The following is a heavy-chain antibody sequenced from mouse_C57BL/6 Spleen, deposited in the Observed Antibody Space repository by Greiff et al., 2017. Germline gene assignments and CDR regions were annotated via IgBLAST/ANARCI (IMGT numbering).Heavy chain of an antibody. Sequence: EVQLQESGGGLVQPGGSLSLSCAASGFTFTDYYMSWVRQPPGKALEWLGFIRNKANGYTTEYSASVKGRFTISRDNSQSILYLQMNALRAEDSATYYCARSTAGAMDYWGQGTSVTVSS. V-gene: IGHV7-3*01. CDR1: GFTFTDYY. CDR2: IRNKANGYTT. CDR3: ARSTAGAMDY. J-gene: IGHJ4*01.